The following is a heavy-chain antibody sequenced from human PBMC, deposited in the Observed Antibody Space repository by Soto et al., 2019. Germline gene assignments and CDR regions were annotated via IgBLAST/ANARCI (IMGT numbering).Heavy chain of an antibody. Sequence: PGGSLRLSCAASGFTFTNAWMSWVRQAPGKGLEWVGLIKSKTDGGTTDYAAPVKGRFIISRDDSENTLYLQMNSLKTEDTAVYYCTTGPPETMYGSSWYGGGYFDFWGQGTLVTVSS. CDR3: TTGPPETMYGSSWYGGGYFDF. CDR2: IKSKTDGGTT. V-gene: IGHV3-15*01. CDR1: GFTFTNAW. J-gene: IGHJ4*02. D-gene: IGHD6-13*01.